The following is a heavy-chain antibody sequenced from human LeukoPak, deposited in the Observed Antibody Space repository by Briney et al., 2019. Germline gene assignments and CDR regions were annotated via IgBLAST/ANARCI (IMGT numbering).Heavy chain of an antibody. CDR1: GYTFTGYY. V-gene: IGHV1-2*02. Sequence: ASVKASCKASGYTFTGYYMHWVRQAPGQGLEWMGWINPNSGGTNYAQKFQGRVTMTRDTSISTAYMELSRLRSDDTAVYYCARGTFTIFGVVTIMGYFDYWGQGTLVTVSS. CDR2: INPNSGGT. CDR3: ARGTFTIFGVVTIMGYFDY. D-gene: IGHD3-3*01. J-gene: IGHJ4*02.